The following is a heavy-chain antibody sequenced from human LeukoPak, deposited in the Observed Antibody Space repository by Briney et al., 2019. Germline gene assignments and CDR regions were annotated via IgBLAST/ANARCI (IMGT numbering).Heavy chain of an antibody. CDR2: IYWDDDK. CDR1: GFSLSTSGVG. V-gene: IGHV2-5*02. Sequence: SGPTLVKPTQTLTLTCTFPGFSLSTSGVGVGWIRQPPGKALEWLALIYWDDDKRYSPSLKSRLTITKDTSKTQVVLTMTNMDPVDTATYCCAHGVDYYDSSGPAGNWFDPWGQGTLVTVSS. D-gene: IGHD3-22*01. J-gene: IGHJ5*02. CDR3: AHGVDYYDSSGPAGNWFDP.